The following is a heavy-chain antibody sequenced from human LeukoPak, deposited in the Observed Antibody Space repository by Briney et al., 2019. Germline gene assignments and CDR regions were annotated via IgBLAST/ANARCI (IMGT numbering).Heavy chain of an antibody. CDR1: VFTFSSYS. V-gene: IGHV3-21*01. CDR3: ARGRYYDIFGY. CDR2: ITSTTSYI. D-gene: IGHD3-9*01. Sequence: GRCLRLSCAASVFTFSSYSMNWVRQAPGKGLEWVSSITSTTSYIYYADSVKGRFTISRDNAKNSLYLQMNSLRAEDTAVYYCARGRYYDIFGYWGQATLVTVSA. J-gene: IGHJ4*02.